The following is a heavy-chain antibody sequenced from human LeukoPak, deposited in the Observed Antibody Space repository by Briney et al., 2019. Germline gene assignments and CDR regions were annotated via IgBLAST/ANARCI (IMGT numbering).Heavy chain of an antibody. CDR1: GFTFRSYA. J-gene: IGHJ4*02. V-gene: IGHV3-64*01. D-gene: IGHD6-13*01. CDR2: ISSNGGST. Sequence: PGGSLRLSCAASGFTFRSYAMHWVRQAPGKGLEYVSAISSNGGSTYYANPVKGRFTISRDNSKNTLYLPMGSLRAKAMAVYYCARDGDIAAFPKGPPVYWGQGTLVTVSS. CDR3: ARDGDIAAFPKGPPVY.